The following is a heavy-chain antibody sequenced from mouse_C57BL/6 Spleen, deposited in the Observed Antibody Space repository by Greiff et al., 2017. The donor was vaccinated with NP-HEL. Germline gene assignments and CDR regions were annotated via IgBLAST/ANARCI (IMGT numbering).Heavy chain of an antibody. V-gene: IGHV1-59*01. CDR3: ARDYGSSKNFDY. D-gene: IGHD1-1*01. Sequence: QVQLKQPGAELVRPGTSVKLSCKASGYTFTSYWMHWVKQRPGQGLEWIGVIDPSDSYTNYNQKFKGKATLTVDTSSSTAYMQLSSLTSEDSAVYYCARDYGSSKNFDYWGQGTTLTVSS. CDR1: GYTFTSYW. J-gene: IGHJ2*01. CDR2: IDPSDSYT.